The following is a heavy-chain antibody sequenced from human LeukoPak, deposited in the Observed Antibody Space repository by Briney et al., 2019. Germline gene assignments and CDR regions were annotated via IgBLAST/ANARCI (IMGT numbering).Heavy chain of an antibody. CDR2: IRADNGNT. J-gene: IGHJ4*02. CDR1: GYTFSRYG. CDR3: ARDGSSDYYSSRNYYPSGY. Sequence: ASVKVSCKASGYTFSRYGFSWVRQAPGQGLEWMGWIRADNGNTNYAQKLQGRVTLTRDTSTSTAYMELSSLTSDDTAVYYCARDGSSDYYSSRNYYPSGYWGQGTLVIVSS. V-gene: IGHV1-18*01. D-gene: IGHD3-22*01.